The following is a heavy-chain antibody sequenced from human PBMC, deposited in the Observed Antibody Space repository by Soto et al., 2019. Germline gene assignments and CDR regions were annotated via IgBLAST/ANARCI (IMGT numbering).Heavy chain of an antibody. CDR2: INSDGTTT. CDR1: GFTFSTYW. CDR3: STTATGGYAGWVH. D-gene: IGHD1-26*01. J-gene: IGHJ4*02. Sequence: EVQLVESGGGFVQPGGSLRLSCAASGFTFSTYWMNWVRQAPGKGLVWVSRINSDGTTTTYADSVKGRFTISRDNVTNTLYLQINWLTADATAVYDCSTTATGGYAGWVHWGQGNLVTVSS. V-gene: IGHV3-74*01.